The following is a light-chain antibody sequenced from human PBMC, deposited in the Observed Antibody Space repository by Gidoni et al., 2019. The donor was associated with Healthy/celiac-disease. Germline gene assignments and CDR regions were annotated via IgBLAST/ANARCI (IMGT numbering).Light chain of an antibody. CDR3: QQYDNLPIT. V-gene: IGKV1-33*01. CDR1: QDISNY. J-gene: IGKJ4*01. Sequence: IQMNPSPSSLSASVGDRVTITCQASQDISNYLNWYQQKPGKAPKLLIYDASNLETGVPSRFSGSGSGTDFTFTISSLQPEDIATYYCQQYDNLPITFGGGTRVEIK. CDR2: DAS.